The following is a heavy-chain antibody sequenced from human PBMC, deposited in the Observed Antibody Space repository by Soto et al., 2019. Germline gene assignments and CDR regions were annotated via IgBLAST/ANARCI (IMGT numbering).Heavy chain of an antibody. CDR2: FDPEDGET. Sequence: ASVKVSCKVSGYTLTELSMHWVRQAPGKGLEWMGGFDPEDGETIYAEKFQGRVTMTRDTSTDTVHLELSSLRSEDTALFYCAREVKVTGILLAYWGQGTLVTVSS. V-gene: IGHV1-24*01. CDR3: AREVKVTGILLAY. J-gene: IGHJ4*02. CDR1: GYTLTELS. D-gene: IGHD2-21*02.